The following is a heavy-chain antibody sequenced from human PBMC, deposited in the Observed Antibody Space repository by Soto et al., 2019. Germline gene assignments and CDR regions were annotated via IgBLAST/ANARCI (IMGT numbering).Heavy chain of an antibody. CDR3: ARFGETDYYYYGMDV. J-gene: IGHJ6*02. Sequence: PSETLSLTCTVSGGSISSYYWSWIRQPPGKGLEWIGYIYYSGSTNYNPSLKSRVTISVDTSKNQFSLKLSSVTAADTAVYYCARFGETDYYYYGMDVWGQGTTVTVSS. CDR2: IYYSGST. V-gene: IGHV4-59*01. CDR1: GGSISSYY. D-gene: IGHD3-10*01.